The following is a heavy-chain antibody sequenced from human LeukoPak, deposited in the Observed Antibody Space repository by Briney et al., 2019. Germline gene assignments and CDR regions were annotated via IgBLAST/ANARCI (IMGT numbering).Heavy chain of an antibody. D-gene: IGHD5-18*01. V-gene: IGHV3-21*04. CDR2: ISSDSSYI. CDR1: GFTFNSFN. CDR3: ARFREIGVDTPTNDAFDI. Sequence: GGSLRLSCAASGFTFNSFNMNWVRQAPGKGLEWVSSISSDSSYIYYADSVKGRFTISRDNAKNSLYLQMNSLRAEDTALYHCARFREIGVDTPTNDAFDIWGQGTMVTVSS. J-gene: IGHJ3*02.